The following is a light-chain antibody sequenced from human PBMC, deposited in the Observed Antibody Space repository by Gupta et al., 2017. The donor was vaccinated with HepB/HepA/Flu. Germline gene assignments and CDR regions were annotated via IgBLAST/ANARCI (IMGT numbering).Light chain of an antibody. J-gene: IGLJ2*01. CDR3: SSFTYTTTLVV. CDR2: EVN. CDR1: NSDFGDFNY. Sequence: QSALTQPASVSGSPGQSITISCTGTNSDFGDFNYVSWYQQHPGKAPKLLISEVNNRPSGISNRFSGSKSGNTDSLTISGLQAEDEADYYCSSFTYTTTLVVFGGGTKLTVL. V-gene: IGLV2-14*03.